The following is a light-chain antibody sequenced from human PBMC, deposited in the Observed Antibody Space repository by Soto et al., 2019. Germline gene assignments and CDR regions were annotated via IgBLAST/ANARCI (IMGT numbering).Light chain of an antibody. Sequence: QCALTQPRSVSGSPGQSVTISCTGTSSDVGGSNFVSWFQHHPGKAPKLIIYDVNKRPSGVPDRLSGSKSGNTASLTISGLQAEDEADYYCCSYAGSYTWVFGGGTKLTVL. CDR1: SSDVGGSNF. V-gene: IGLV2-11*01. CDR2: DVN. CDR3: CSYAGSYTWV. J-gene: IGLJ3*02.